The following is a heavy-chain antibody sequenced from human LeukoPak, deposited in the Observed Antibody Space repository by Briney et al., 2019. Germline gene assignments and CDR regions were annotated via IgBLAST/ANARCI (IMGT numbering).Heavy chain of an antibody. Sequence: SQTLSLTCTVSGGSISNGGYYWSWIRQLPGKGLEWIGYIYYNGHTYYNPSLKSRVTISVDTSKNQFSLKLSSVTAADTAVYYCAREVVVVAATRGANWFDPWGQGTLVTVSS. CDR2: IYYNGHT. CDR3: AREVVVVAATRGANWFDP. D-gene: IGHD2-15*01. J-gene: IGHJ5*02. CDR1: GGSISNGGYY. V-gene: IGHV4-31*03.